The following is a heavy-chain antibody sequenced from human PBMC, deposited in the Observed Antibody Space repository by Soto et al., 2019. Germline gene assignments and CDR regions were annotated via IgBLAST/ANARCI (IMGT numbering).Heavy chain of an antibody. CDR3: ARVSGSYYYGMDV. CDR1: GGSISSSNW. CDR2: ISHRGST. D-gene: IGHD1-26*01. J-gene: IGHJ6*02. Sequence: QVQLQESGPGLVKPSGTLSLTCAVSGGSISSSNWWSWVRQPPGKGLEWIGEISHRGSTNYNPAPKSRFTISVDKYKNQFSLKLSSVIAAETAVYYCARVSGSYYYGMDVWGQGTTVTVSS. V-gene: IGHV4-4*02.